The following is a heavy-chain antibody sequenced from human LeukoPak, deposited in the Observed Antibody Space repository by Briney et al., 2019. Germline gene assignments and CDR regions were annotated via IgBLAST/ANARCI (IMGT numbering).Heavy chain of an antibody. CDR1: GYTFTGYY. Sequence: ASVKVSCKASGYTFTGYYMHWVRQTPGQGLEWMGWINPNSGGTNYAQKFQGRVTMTRDTSISTAYMELSRLRSDATAVYYCARDSYYDIFTGYCSPGDYYYYYLDVGGKGTTVTV. CDR3: ARDSYYDIFTGYCSPGDYYYYYLDV. V-gene: IGHV1-2*02. J-gene: IGHJ6*03. CDR2: INPNSGGT. D-gene: IGHD3-9*01.